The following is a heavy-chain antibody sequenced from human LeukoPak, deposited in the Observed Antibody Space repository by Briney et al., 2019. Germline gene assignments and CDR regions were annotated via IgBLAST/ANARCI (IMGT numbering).Heavy chain of an antibody. CDR3: ARPISSQGYFGVVID. CDR2: IYHSGSP. Sequence: SETLSLTCAVSGYSISSASYWGWIRPPPGKGLEWIGNIYHSGSPYYNPSLKSRVTISVDTSKNQFSLKLSSVTAADTAVYYCARPISSQGYFGVVIDWGQGTLVTVSS. D-gene: IGHD3-3*01. J-gene: IGHJ4*02. V-gene: IGHV4-38-2*01. CDR1: GYSISSASY.